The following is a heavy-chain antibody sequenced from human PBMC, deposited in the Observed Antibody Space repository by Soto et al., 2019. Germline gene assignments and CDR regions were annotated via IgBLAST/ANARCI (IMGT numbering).Heavy chain of an antibody. CDR1: GGSISSGDYY. J-gene: IGHJ4*02. Sequence: QVQLQESGPGLVKPAQTLSLTCTVSGGSISSGDYYWSWIRQPPGKGLEWIGYIYYSGSTYYNPSLRGRVTRAVDTSKHQCSLKLSSVTAADTAVDYCARSPPYYGSGGVFDYWGQGTLVTVSS. CDR2: IYYSGST. V-gene: IGHV4-30-4*01. CDR3: ARSPPYYGSGGVFDY. D-gene: IGHD3-10*01.